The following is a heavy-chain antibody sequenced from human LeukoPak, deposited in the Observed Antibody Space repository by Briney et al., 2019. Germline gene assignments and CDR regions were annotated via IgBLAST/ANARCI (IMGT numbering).Heavy chain of an antibody. CDR2: IYPGDSDT. J-gene: IGHJ4*02. D-gene: IGHD6-6*01. CDR1: GYSFTSYW. V-gene: IGHV5-51*01. CDR3: ARHDPYSSSWHFDY. Sequence: GESLKISCKGSGYSFTSYWIGWVRQMPGKGLEWMGIIYPGDSDTRYSPPFQGQVTISADKPISTAYLQWSSLKASDTAMYYCARHDPYSSSWHFDYWGQGTLVTVSS.